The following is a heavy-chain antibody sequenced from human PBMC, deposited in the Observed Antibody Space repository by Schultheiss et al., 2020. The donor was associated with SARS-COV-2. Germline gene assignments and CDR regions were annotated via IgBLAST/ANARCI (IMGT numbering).Heavy chain of an antibody. CDR1: GFTVSGDY. CDR2: SGSDGDP. D-gene: IGHD5-24*01. J-gene: IGHJ4*02. CDR3: ARGARRDGNNPPDPFDN. V-gene: IGHV3-13*05. Sequence: GESLKISCAASGFTVSGDYMSWVRQAPGKGLEWVSGSGSDGDPRCPGSVKGRITISRENGKNSLYLQMNSLRADDTAVYFCARGARRDGNNPPDPFDNWGQGTPVTVSS.